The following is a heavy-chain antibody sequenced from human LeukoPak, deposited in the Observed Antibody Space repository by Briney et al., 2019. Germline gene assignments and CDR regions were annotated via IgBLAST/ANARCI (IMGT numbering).Heavy chain of an antibody. CDR3: ARRAQSGYYFDY. Sequence: PWETLSLTCTVSGGSISSSSYDWGWLRQRHGKGLGWIGSIYYSGSTYYTPSLKSRVTISVETSKTQFSLKLSSVTAASTAVYYCARRAQSGYYFDYWGQGTLVTVSS. J-gene: IGHJ4*02. D-gene: IGHD1-26*01. CDR1: GGSISSSSYD. CDR2: IYYSGST. V-gene: IGHV4-39*01.